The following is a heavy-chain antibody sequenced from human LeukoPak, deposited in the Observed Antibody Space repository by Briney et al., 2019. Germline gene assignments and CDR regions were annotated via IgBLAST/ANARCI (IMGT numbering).Heavy chain of an antibody. J-gene: IGHJ4*02. CDR1: GFTFSTYW. D-gene: IGHD3-10*01. Sequence: PGGSLRLSCAASGFTFSTYWMSWVRQAPGKGLEWVANIKEDGSQKYYVDSIKGRFTISRDNAKNSLYLQMNSLRVEDTAVYYCARDWDGSGTSLDYWGQGTLVTVSS. V-gene: IGHV3-7*04. CDR2: IKEDGSQK. CDR3: ARDWDGSGTSLDY.